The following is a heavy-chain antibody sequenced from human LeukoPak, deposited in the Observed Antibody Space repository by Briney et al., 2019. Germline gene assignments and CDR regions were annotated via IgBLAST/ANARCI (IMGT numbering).Heavy chain of an antibody. D-gene: IGHD2-15*01. Sequence: SGTLSLTCTVSGGSISRSNWWSWVRQPPGQGLEWIGEIHDTGSTNYNPPLKSRVTMSLDKSKNQFSLNLNSVTAADTAVYYCARPGYCSGGSCYPPAPGFDYWGQGTLVTVSS. J-gene: IGHJ4*02. CDR1: GGSISRSNW. V-gene: IGHV4-4*02. CDR3: ARPGYCSGGSCYPPAPGFDY. CDR2: IHDTGST.